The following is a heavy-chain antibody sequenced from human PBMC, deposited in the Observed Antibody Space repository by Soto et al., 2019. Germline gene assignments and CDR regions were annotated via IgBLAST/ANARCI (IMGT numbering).Heavy chain of an antibody. Sequence: GGSLRLSCAGSGFTFSNYAMSWVRQAPGKGLEWVSATSGGGDITYYADSVKGRFTISRDNSKNTLYLQMNSLRAEDTALYYCAKTVPATNYWGQGTLVTVSS. V-gene: IGHV3-23*01. J-gene: IGHJ4*02. CDR2: TSGGGDIT. CDR1: GFTFSNYA. D-gene: IGHD6-19*01. CDR3: AKTVPATNY.